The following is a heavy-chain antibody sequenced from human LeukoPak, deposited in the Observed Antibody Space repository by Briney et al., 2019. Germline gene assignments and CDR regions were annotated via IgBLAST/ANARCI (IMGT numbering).Heavy chain of an antibody. D-gene: IGHD4-17*01. Sequence: SGTLSLTCAVSDGSISINNWWNWVRQPPGKGLEWIGEIYHSGATNYIPSLKGRVTVSMNASKNQFSLKLTSVTAADTAVYYCARRGDYGDYTFDYWGRGILVTVSS. V-gene: IGHV4-4*02. CDR2: IYHSGAT. J-gene: IGHJ4*02. CDR1: DGSISINNW. CDR3: ARRGDYGDYTFDY.